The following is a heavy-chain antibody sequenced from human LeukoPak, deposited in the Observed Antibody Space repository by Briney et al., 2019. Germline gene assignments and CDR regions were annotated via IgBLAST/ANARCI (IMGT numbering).Heavy chain of an antibody. D-gene: IGHD4-17*01. J-gene: IGHJ6*03. CDR3: ARGRPDYGDYYYYMDV. CDR1: GGTFSSYA. CDR2: IIPIFGTA. V-gene: IGHV1-69*13. Sequence: SVKVSCKASGGTFSSYAISWVRQAPGQGLEWMRGIIPIFGTANYAQKFQGRVTITADESTSTAYMELSSLRSEDTAVYYCARGRPDYGDYYYYMDVWGKGTTVTISS.